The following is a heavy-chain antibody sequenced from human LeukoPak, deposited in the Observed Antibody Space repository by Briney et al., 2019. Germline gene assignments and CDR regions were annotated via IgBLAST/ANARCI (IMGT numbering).Heavy chain of an antibody. V-gene: IGHV1-18*01. CDR1: GYTFTSYG. D-gene: IGHD3-22*01. CDR3: AIAPNYYDSSGYKIDY. Sequence: ASVKVSCKASGYTFTSYGISWVRQAPGQGLEWMGWISAYNGNTNYARKLQGRVTMTTDTSTSTAYMELRSLRSDDTAVCYCAIAPNYYDSSGYKIDYWGQGTLVTVSS. CDR2: ISAYNGNT. J-gene: IGHJ4*02.